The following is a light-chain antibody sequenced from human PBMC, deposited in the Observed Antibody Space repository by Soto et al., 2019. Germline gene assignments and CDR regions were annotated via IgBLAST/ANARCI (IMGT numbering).Light chain of an antibody. CDR2: EVS. J-gene: IGLJ1*01. CDR1: SSDVGSYNL. CDR3: CSYAGSSTFD. Sequence: QSALTQPASVSGSPGQSITISCTGTSSDVGSYNLVSWYQQHPGKAPKLMIYEVSKRPSGVSNRFSGSKSGNTASLTISGLKAEDEADYYCCSYAGSSTFDFGTGTKVTVL. V-gene: IGLV2-23*02.